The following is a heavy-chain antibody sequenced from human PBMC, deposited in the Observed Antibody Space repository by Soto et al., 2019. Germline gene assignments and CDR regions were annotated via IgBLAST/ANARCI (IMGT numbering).Heavy chain of an antibody. CDR3: ARVMGTQNRDYYYMDV. J-gene: IGHJ6*03. CDR1: GGCISSDY. D-gene: IGHD1-1*01. CDR2: IHYSGST. V-gene: IGHV4-59*01. Sequence: QVQLQEAGPGLVKPSETLSLSRTISGGCISSDYWTWIRQPPGKGLEWIGYIHYSGSTNYNPSLKSRVTISVDTSKNQFSLKLSSVTAADTAVDYCARVMGTQNRDYYYMDVWGKGTTVTVSS.